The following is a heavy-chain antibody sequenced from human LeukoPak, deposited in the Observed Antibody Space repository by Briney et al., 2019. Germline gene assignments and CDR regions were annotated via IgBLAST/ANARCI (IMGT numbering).Heavy chain of an antibody. V-gene: IGHV1-69*06. CDR2: IIPIFGTA. CDR3: ARGGSSSYWYYYYYYMDV. CDR1: GGTFSSYA. Sequence: GASVKVSCKASGGTFSSYAISWVRQAPGQGLEWMGGIIPIFGTANYAQKFQGRVTITADKSTSTAYMELSSLRSEDTAVYYCARGGSSSYWYYYYYYMDVWGKGTTVTVSS. J-gene: IGHJ6*03. D-gene: IGHD6-6*01.